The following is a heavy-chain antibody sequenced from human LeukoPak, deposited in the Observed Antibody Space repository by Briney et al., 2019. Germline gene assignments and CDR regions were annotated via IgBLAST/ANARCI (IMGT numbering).Heavy chain of an antibody. D-gene: IGHD6-13*01. CDR1: GFTFRNYG. V-gene: IGHV3-30*18. J-gene: IGHJ4*02. Sequence: PGGSLRLSCAASGFTFRNYGMHWVRQAPGKGLEWVAVISYDGSNKYYADSVKGRFTISRDNSMNTLNLQMNSLRAEDTAVYYCAKDDGRGIAVAGLFDYWGQGTLVTVSS. CDR2: ISYDGSNK. CDR3: AKDDGRGIAVAGLFDY.